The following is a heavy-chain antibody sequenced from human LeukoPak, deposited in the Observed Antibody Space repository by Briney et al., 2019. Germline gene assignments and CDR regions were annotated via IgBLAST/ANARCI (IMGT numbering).Heavy chain of an antibody. CDR3: AREPEGGEQQPPGWYFDL. J-gene: IGHJ2*01. CDR1: GYTFTGYY. CDR2: INPNSGGT. V-gene: IGHV1-2*02. Sequence: VASVKVSCKASGYTFTGYYMHWVRQAPGQGLEWMGWINPNSGGTNYAQKFQGRVTMTRDTSISTAYMELSRLRSDDTAVYYCAREPEGGEQQPPGWYFDLWGRGTLVTVSS. D-gene: IGHD6-13*01.